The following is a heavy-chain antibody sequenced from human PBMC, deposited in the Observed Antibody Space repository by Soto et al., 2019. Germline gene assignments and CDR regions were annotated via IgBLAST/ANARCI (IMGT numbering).Heavy chain of an antibody. V-gene: IGHV1-58*01. CDR2: IVVGSGNT. D-gene: IGHD6-13*01. Sequence: GASVKVSCKATGFTFTSSAVQWVRQARGQRLEWIGWIVVGSGNTNYAQKFQERVTITRDMSTSTAYMELSSLRSEDTAVYYCAADQLRAAAGHYYYSGMDVWGQGTTVTVSS. CDR3: AADQLRAAAGHYYYSGMDV. J-gene: IGHJ6*02. CDR1: GFTFTSSA.